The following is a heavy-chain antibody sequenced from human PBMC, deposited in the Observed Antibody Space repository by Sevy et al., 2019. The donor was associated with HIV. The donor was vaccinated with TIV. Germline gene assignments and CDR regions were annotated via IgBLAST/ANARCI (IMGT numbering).Heavy chain of an antibody. J-gene: IGHJ4*02. CDR2: INEDGTEK. CDR3: ARRYFDL. CDR1: GFTFSDYW. Sequence: GGSLRLSCTASGFTFSDYWMNWVRQAPGKGLEWVAKINEDGTEKYYADSVKGRFTISRDNAKESLYLQMSNLRVEDTAIYYCARRYFDLWGQGILVTVSS. V-gene: IGHV3-7*01.